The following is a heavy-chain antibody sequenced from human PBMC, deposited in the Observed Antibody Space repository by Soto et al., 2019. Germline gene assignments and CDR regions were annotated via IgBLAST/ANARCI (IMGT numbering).Heavy chain of an antibody. Sequence: SQTLSLTCAISVDSVSSNTASWNWIRQSPSRGLEWLGRTYFGSKWYNDYAVSVKSRIIINPDTSNNQFSLQLNSVTPEDTAVYFCAKGDNLGPKTGYAFDPWGQGIMVTVSS. CDR3: AKGDNLGPKTGYAFDP. J-gene: IGHJ5*02. CDR2: TYFGSKWYN. D-gene: IGHD5-12*01. CDR1: VDSVSSNTAS. V-gene: IGHV6-1*01.